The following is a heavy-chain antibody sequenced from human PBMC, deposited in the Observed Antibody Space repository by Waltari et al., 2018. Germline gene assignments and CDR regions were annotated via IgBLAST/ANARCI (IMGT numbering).Heavy chain of an antibody. CDR3: ASTSGWPYFQH. CDR1: GYTFTDYY. CDR2: VDPEDGET. D-gene: IGHD6-19*01. J-gene: IGHJ1*01. V-gene: IGHV1-69-2*01. Sequence: EVQLVQSGAEVKKPGATVQISCKASGYTFTDYYMHWVQQAPGKGLEWMGRVDPEDGETIYAEKFQGRVTITADTSTDTAYMELSSLRSEDTAVYYCASTSGWPYFQHWGQGTLVTVSS.